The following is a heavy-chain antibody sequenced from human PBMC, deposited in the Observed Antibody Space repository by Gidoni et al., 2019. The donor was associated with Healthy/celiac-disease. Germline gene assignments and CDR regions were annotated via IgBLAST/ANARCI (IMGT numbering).Heavy chain of an antibody. CDR2: ISSSNSTI. CDR1: GFTFSSYS. Sequence: EVQLVESGGGLVQPGGSLRLSCAASGFTFSSYSMNWVRQAPGKGLDWVSYISSSNSTIYDSYSVKCRFTISRDKAKNSLYLQMNSLRAEDTAVYYCARAGGARYYYDSSGYYGDYWGQGTLVTVSS. J-gene: IGHJ4*02. V-gene: IGHV3-48*01. CDR3: ARAGGARYYYDSSGYYGDY. D-gene: IGHD3-22*01.